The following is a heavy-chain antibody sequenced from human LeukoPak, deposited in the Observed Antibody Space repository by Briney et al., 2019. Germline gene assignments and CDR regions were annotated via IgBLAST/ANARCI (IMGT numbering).Heavy chain of an antibody. D-gene: IGHD3-10*01. CDR3: STLMVRGIINI. Sequence: GGSLRLSCAASGFTFSNAWMSWIRQAPGKGLEWVGRIQSKTDGGTIEYAAPVKGRFSISRDDSKTALFLQMNSLKTEDTGVYYCSTLMVRGIINIWGQGTLVTVSS. V-gene: IGHV3-15*01. CDR1: GFTFSNAW. J-gene: IGHJ4*02. CDR2: IQSKTDGGTI.